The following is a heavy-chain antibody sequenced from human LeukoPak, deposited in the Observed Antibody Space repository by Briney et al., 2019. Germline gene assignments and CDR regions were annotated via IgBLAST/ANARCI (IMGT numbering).Heavy chain of an antibody. D-gene: IGHD2/OR15-2a*01. Sequence: GASVKVSCKASGYTFTGYYIHWVRQAPGQGLEWMGGINPIFGTANYAQKFQGRVTITADESTSTAYMELSSLRSEDTAVYYCARVLSATEIDYWGQGTLVTVSS. J-gene: IGHJ4*02. V-gene: IGHV1-69*13. CDR1: GYTFTGYY. CDR2: INPIFGTA. CDR3: ARVLSATEIDY.